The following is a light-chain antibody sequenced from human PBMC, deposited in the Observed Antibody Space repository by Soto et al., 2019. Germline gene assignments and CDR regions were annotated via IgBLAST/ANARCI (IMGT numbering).Light chain of an antibody. V-gene: IGKV3D-15*01. CDR2: AAS. J-gene: IGKJ5*01. Sequence: EIVLSLSPGAVSLSTRDTATLSCRASQSVSNNYLAWYQQKPGQAPRLLIYAASTRATGVPARFSGSGSGTEFTLTISSLQSEDFAVYYCQQYNNLPLITSCHRARLE. CDR3: QQYNNLPLIT. CDR1: QSVSNN.